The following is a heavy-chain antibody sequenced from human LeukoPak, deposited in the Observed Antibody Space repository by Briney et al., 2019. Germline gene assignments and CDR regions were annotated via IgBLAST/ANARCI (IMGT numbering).Heavy chain of an antibody. J-gene: IGHJ3*02. CDR3: ARGSYYDSSGYFPDAFDI. V-gene: IGHV4-59*01. D-gene: IGHD3-22*01. CDR1: GGSFSSYY. Sequence: SETLSLTCTVSGGSFSSYYWSWIRQPPGKGLEWIGYIVYSGSTNYNPSLKSRVTISVDTSKNQFSLKLSSVTAADTAVYYCARGSYYDSSGYFPDAFDIWGQGTMVTVSS. CDR2: IVYSGST.